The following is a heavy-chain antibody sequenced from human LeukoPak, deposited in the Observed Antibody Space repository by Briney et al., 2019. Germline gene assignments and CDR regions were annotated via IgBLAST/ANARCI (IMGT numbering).Heavy chain of an antibody. V-gene: IGHV4-59*01. CDR3: ARGFYSPHY. Sequence: SETLSLTCTVSGGSISSDYWSWIRQPPGKGLEWIGYIYYSGRTYYTPSLKSRITISVDTSKNQFSLKLSSVTAADTAVYYCARGFYSPHYWGQGTLVSVSS. J-gene: IGHJ4*02. CDR2: IYYSGRT. CDR1: GGSISSDY. D-gene: IGHD4-11*01.